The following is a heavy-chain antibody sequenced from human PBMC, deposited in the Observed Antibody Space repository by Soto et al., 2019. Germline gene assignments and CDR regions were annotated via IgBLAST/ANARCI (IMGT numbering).Heavy chain of an antibody. J-gene: IGHJ4*02. CDR3: GAGSFDH. CDR2: VYPNDSDV. V-gene: IGHV5-51*01. Sequence: VESVNISLKSSGYNFVKYLSGWVRQMPGKGLEWMGSVYPNDSDVKYSPSSQGQVTVSADKSINTAYLHWSSLKASDSATYYCGAGSFDHWGQGTPVTLSS. CDR1: GYNFVKYL. D-gene: IGHD6-25*01.